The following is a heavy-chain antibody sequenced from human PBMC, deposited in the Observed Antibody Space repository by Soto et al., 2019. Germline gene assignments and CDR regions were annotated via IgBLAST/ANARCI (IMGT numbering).Heavy chain of an antibody. CDR2: ISVSGGST. Sequence: PWGSLRLSCAASRFTFSSYAIFFFRHSPFKGLEWVSSISVSGGSTYYADSVKGRFTISRDNSKNTLYLQMNSLRAEDTAVYYCAKDGYSITRNKPLDYWGQGTLVTVSS. D-gene: IGHD2-2*01. CDR1: RFTFSSYA. V-gene: IGHV3-23*01. CDR3: AKDGYSITRNKPLDY. J-gene: IGHJ4*02.